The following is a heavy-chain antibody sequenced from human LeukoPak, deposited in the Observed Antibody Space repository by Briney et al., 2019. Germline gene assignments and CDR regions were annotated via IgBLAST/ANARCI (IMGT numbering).Heavy chain of an antibody. CDR3: ARTVALSPVGYFDY. CDR2: IYYSGST. V-gene: IGHV4-59*08. D-gene: IGHD6-19*01. Sequence: SETLSLTCTVSGGSISSYYWSWIRQPPGKGLEWIGYIYYSGSTNYNPSLKSRATISVDTSKNQFSLKLSSVTAADTAVYYCARTVALSPVGYFDYWGQGTLVTVSS. J-gene: IGHJ4*02. CDR1: GGSISSYY.